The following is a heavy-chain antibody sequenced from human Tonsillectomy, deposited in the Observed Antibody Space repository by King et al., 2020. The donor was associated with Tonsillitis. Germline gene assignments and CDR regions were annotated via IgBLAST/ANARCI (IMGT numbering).Heavy chain of an antibody. CDR3: ARPGDSSAWFDY. J-gene: IGHJ4*02. CDR1: GGSISSSSYY. Sequence: QLQESGPGLVKPSETLSLTCTVSGGSISSSSYYWGWIRQPPGKGLEWIGSIYYRGSTYYNPSLKSRVTISVDTSKNQFSLKLSSVTAADTAVYYCARPGDSSAWFDYWGQGTLVTVSS. V-gene: IGHV4-39*01. CDR2: IYYRGST. D-gene: IGHD6-19*01.